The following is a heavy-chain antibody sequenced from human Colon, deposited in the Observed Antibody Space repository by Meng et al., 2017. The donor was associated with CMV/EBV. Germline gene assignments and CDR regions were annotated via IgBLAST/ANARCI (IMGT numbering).Heavy chain of an antibody. V-gene: IGHV3-23*01. CDR2: ISGSGDSR. CDR3: ARARIPTRPIRDYYGMDV. D-gene: IGHD6-6*01. J-gene: IGHJ6*02. CDR1: GFTFSSYA. Sequence: GGSLRLSCAASGFTFSSYAMSWVRQAPGKGLEWVSGISGSGDSRYYADSVKGRFTISRDISKNTLYLQMNSLRAEDTAAYYCARARIPTRPIRDYYGMDVWGQGTTVTVSS.